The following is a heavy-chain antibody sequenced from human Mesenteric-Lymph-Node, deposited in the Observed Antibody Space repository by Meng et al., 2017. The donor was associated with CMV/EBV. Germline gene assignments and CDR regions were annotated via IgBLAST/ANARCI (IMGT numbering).Heavy chain of an antibody. D-gene: IGHD3-16*01. V-gene: IGHV3-48*04. J-gene: IGHJ4*02. CDR1: GFTFSSYS. CDR3: VREWGSFTFDY. CDR2: ITTTSSPI. Sequence: GESLKISCAASGFTFSSYSMNWVRQAPGKGLKWISYITTTSSPIYYADSVKGRFTISRDNAESSLYLQMNSLRAEDTAVYYCVREWGSFTFDYWGQGALVTVSS.